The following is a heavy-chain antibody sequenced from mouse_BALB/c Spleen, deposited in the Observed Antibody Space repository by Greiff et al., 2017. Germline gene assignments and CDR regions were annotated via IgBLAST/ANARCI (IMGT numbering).Heavy chain of an antibody. Sequence: EVQLQQSGTVLARPGASVKMSCKASGYSFTSYWMHWVKQRPGQGLEWIGAIYPGNSDTSYNQKFKGKAKLTAVTSASTAYMELSSLTNEDSAVYYCTRGYYGSSPYYFDYWGQGTTLTVSS. CDR2: IYPGNSDT. D-gene: IGHD1-1*01. CDR3: TRGYYGSSPYYFDY. V-gene: IGHV1-5*01. J-gene: IGHJ2*01. CDR1: GYSFTSYW.